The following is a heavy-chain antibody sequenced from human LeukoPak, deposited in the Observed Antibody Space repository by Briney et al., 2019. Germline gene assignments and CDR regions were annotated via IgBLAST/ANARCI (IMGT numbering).Heavy chain of an antibody. Sequence: PGGSLRLSCAASGFTFSSYAMTWARQAPGKGLKWFSAITGSGGSTYYADSVKGRFTISRDNSKNTLYLQMNSLRAEDTAVYYCARRAGAYSHPYDYWGQGTLVTVSS. CDR2: ITGSGGST. D-gene: IGHD4/OR15-4a*01. CDR3: ARRAGAYSHPYDY. J-gene: IGHJ4*02. CDR1: GFTFSSYA. V-gene: IGHV3-23*01.